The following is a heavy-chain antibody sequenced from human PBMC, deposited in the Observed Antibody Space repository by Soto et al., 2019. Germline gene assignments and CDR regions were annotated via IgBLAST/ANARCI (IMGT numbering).Heavy chain of an antibody. CDR1: GFTFSRYS. Sequence: GGSLRLSCAASGFTFSRYSMNWVRQAPGKGLEWVSYISGSSSTIYYADSVKGRFTISRDNAKNSLYLQMNSLRGEDTALYYCASKRGYCSGGSCYSGDYSYYYLDVWGKGTTVTVSS. D-gene: IGHD2-15*01. CDR3: ASKRGYCSGGSCYSGDYSYYYLDV. V-gene: IGHV3-48*01. J-gene: IGHJ6*03. CDR2: ISGSSSTI.